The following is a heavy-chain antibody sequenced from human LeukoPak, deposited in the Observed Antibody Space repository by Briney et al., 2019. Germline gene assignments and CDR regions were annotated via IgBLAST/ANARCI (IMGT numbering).Heavy chain of an antibody. J-gene: IGHJ4*02. CDR1: GYNFIYYW. CDR2: VYPPDSGT. Sequence: GQSLKFSCPGSGYNFIYYWIGWAGHMRGKGREWMGMVYPPDSGTRYGPSFQGQVTMSVDNSIRTAYLQWSSLKASDSAIYYCARQEARAGPGIDYWGQGTQVTVSS. CDR3: ARQEARAGPGIDY. V-gene: IGHV5-51*01. D-gene: IGHD6-19*01.